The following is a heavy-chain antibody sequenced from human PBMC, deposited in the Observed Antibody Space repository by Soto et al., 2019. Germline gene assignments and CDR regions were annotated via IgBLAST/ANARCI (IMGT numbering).Heavy chain of an antibody. D-gene: IGHD2-2*01. J-gene: IGHJ5*01. CDR3: AKSGIVATMPTFSWFES. Sequence: EVQLLESGGNLVQPGGSLGLSCAASGFTFSNYGMNWVRQAPGKGLEWVSAISGGGTSPNYADSVKGRFTISRDNSKNTLYVQMNSRRADDTALYYCAKSGIVATMPTFSWFESWGQGTLVTVSS. V-gene: IGHV3-23*01. CDR1: GFTFSNYG. CDR2: ISGGGTSP.